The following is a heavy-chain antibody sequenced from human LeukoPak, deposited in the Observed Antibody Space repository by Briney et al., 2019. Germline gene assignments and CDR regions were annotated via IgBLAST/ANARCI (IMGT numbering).Heavy chain of an antibody. J-gene: IGHJ4*02. D-gene: IGHD2-2*01. Sequence: PGGSLRLSCAASGFTFSSYAMSWVRQAPGKGLEWVSAICGSGGSTYYADSVKGRFTISRDNSKNTLDLQMNSLRAEDTAVYYCAKHIGASCYQPRDYWGQGTLVTVSS. CDR2: ICGSGGST. V-gene: IGHV3-23*01. CDR3: AKHIGASCYQPRDY. CDR1: GFTFSSYA.